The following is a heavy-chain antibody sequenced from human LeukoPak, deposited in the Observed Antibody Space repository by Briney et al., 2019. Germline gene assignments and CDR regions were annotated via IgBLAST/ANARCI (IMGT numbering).Heavy chain of an antibody. CDR2: ISCSNAST. V-gene: IGHV3-23*01. CDR3: AKDLAWTYYYDSSGSDY. CDR1: GFTFNSYA. Sequence: PGGSLRLSCAASGFTFNSYAMSWVRQAPGKGLEGVSTISCSNASTYYEDPVKGRFTLSRDNPKNTLYLQMNSLRAEDTAVYYCAKDLAWTYYYDSSGSDYWGQGTLVTVSS. D-gene: IGHD3-22*01. J-gene: IGHJ4*02.